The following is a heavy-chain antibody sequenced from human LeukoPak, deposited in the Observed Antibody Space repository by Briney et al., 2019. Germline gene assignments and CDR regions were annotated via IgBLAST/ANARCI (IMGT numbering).Heavy chain of an antibody. CDR2: IYYSGST. D-gene: IGHD6-13*01. CDR1: GGSISSSSYY. J-gene: IGHJ3*02. CDR3: ARGHSSIWHAFDI. V-gene: IGHV4-39*07. Sequence: SETLSLTCTVSGGSISSSSYYWGWIRQPPGKGLEWIGSIYYSGSTYYNPSLKSRVTISVDTSKNQFSLKLSSVTAADTAVYYCARGHSSIWHAFDIWGQGTMATVSS.